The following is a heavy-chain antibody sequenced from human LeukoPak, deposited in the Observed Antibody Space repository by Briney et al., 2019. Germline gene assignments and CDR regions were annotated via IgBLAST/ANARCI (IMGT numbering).Heavy chain of an antibody. Sequence: SVKVSCKASGGTFSSYAISWVRQAPGQGLEWMGGIIPIFGTANYAQKFQGRVTITADKSTGTAYMELSSLRSEDTAVYYCARGAEEVVAATYYYYYYYMDVWGKGTTVTVSS. CDR2: IIPIFGTA. CDR1: GGTFSSYA. J-gene: IGHJ6*03. D-gene: IGHD2-15*01. V-gene: IGHV1-69*06. CDR3: ARGAEEVVAATYYYYYYYMDV.